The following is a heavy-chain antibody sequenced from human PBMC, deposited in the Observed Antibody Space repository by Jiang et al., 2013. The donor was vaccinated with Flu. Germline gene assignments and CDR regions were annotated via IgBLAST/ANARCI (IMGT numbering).Heavy chain of an antibody. CDR2: INPNSGGT. D-gene: IGHD3-22*01. CDR3: ARDYYDSSGYYYGNWFDP. V-gene: IGHV1-2*02. CDR1: GYTFTGYY. Sequence: EVKKPGASVKVSCKASGYTFTGYYMHWVRQAPGQGLEWMGWINPNSGGTNYAQKFQGRVTMTRDTSISTAYMELSRLRSDDTAVYYCARDYYDSSGYYYGNWFDPWGQGTLVTVSS. J-gene: IGHJ5*02.